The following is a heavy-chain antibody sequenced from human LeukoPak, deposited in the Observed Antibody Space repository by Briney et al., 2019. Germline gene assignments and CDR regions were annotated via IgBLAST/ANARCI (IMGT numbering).Heavy chain of an antibody. CDR1: GFTFSSSY. J-gene: IGHJ4*02. D-gene: IGHD3-10*01. CDR3: ARGLYYGSGQYYFDY. Sequence: GGSLRLSCAPSGFTFSSSYMHWVRQAPGKGLEYVTAISPSGDSTYYTNSVKGRFTISRDNSKNTLFLQMGSLTAEDMAVYYCARGLYYGSGQYYFDYWGQGTLVTVSS. CDR2: ISPSGDST. V-gene: IGHV3-64*01.